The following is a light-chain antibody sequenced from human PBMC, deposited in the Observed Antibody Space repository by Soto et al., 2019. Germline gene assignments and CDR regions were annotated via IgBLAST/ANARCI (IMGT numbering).Light chain of an antibody. CDR3: QQYKDWPTT. Sequence: EIVMTQSPATLSVSPGERATLSCRTSQSVSSRLAWHQQKPGQAPRLLVYGASTRATGIPARFSGSGAGTDFTLTITSLQSEDFGVYFCQQYKDWPTTFGQGTKV. CDR1: QSVSSR. CDR2: GAS. J-gene: IGKJ1*01. V-gene: IGKV3-15*01.